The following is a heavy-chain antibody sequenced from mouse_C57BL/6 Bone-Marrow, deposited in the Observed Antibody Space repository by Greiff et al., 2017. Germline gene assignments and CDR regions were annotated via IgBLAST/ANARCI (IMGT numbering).Heavy chain of an antibody. J-gene: IGHJ3*01. D-gene: IGHD2-5*01. V-gene: IGHV1-39*01. CDR2: INPNYGTT. CDR3: SRGSAYYSNYGRGLFAY. Sequence: VQLQQSGPELVKPGASVKISCKASGYSFTDYNLNWVKQSNGKSLEWIGVINPNYGTTSYNQKFTGKDTLTVDQSSSTAYMQLNSLTSVDSAVDDGSRGSAYYSNYGRGLFAYWGQGTLVTVSA. CDR1: GYSFTDYN.